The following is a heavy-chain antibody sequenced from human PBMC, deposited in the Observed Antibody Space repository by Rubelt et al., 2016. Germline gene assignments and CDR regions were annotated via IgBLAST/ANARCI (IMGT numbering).Heavy chain of an antibody. J-gene: IGHJ4*02. CDR1: GFTFSSYA. CDR3: ARGLTIAVAGTPDY. CDR2: ISSSSNYI. V-gene: IGHV3-21*01. Sequence: EYGGGLVQPGGSLRLSCAASGFTFSSYAMNWVHQAPGKGLEWVSSISSSSNYIYYADSVKGRFTISRDNAKNSLYLQMNSLRAEDTAVYYCARGLTIAVAGTPDYWGQGTLVTVSS. D-gene: IGHD6-19*01.